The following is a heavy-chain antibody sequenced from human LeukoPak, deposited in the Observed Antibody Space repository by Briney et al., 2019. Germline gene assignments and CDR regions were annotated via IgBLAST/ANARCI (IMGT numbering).Heavy chain of an antibody. CDR2: ISSSSSYI. J-gene: IGHJ3*02. V-gene: IGHV3-21*01. Sequence: GGSLILSCAASGLTFSSYSLNWVRQAPGKGLEWVSSISSSSSYIYYADSVKRRFTISRDNAKNSLYLQMNSLRAEDTAVYYCARVGDGYNLGAFDIWGQGTMVTVSS. CDR1: GLTFSSYS. CDR3: ARVGDGYNLGAFDI. D-gene: IGHD5-24*01.